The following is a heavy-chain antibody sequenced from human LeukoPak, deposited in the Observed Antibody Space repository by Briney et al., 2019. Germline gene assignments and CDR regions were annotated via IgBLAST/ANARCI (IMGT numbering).Heavy chain of an antibody. Sequence: PGGSLRLSCSASGFTFSSYAMHWVRQAPGKGLEYVSAISSNGGSTYYADSVKGRFTISRDNSKNTLYLQMSSLGAEDTAVYYCVKGGYDILTGYYLFDYWGQGTLVTVSS. CDR1: GFTFSSYA. CDR2: ISSNGGST. CDR3: VKGGYDILTGYYLFDY. D-gene: IGHD3-9*01. V-gene: IGHV3-64D*06. J-gene: IGHJ4*02.